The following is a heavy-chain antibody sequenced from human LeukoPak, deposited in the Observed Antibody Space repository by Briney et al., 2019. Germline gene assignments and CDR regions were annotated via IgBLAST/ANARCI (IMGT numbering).Heavy chain of an antibody. V-gene: IGHV3-23*01. CDR2: ISGSGGST. Sequence: GGSLRLSCAASGFTFSSYAMSWVRQAPGKGLEWVSAISGSGGSTYYADSVKGRFTISRDNAKNTLYLQMNSLRAEDTAVYYCARQGYYYYGMDVWGQGTTVTVSS. CDR1: GFTFSSYA. CDR3: ARQGYYYYGMDV. J-gene: IGHJ6*02.